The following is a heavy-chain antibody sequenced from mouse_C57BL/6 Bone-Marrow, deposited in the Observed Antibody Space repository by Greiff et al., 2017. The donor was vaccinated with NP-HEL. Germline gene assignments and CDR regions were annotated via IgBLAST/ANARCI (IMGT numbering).Heavy chain of an antibody. V-gene: IGHV1-42*01. CDR1: GYSFTGYY. Sequence: EVKLQESGPELVKPGASFTISFNSSGYSFTGYYMNWVKQSPEKSLEWIGEINPSTGGTTYNQKFKAKATLTVDKSSSTAYMQLKSLTSEDSAVYYCARAPYDYWGQGTLVTVSA. CDR3: ARAPYDY. D-gene: IGHD2-3*01. CDR2: INPSTGGT. J-gene: IGHJ3*01.